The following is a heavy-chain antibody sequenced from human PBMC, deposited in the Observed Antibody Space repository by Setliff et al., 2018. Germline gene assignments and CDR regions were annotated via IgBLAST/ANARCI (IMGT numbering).Heavy chain of an antibody. Sequence: SETLSLTCNVSGASISSGSHYWSWIRQSAGEKPTWIGHVYSTGSTNYNPSFESRVSISVDKSNNQVSLKLTSVTAADTAVYYCARDHRPYRASGVDNSHFYYMDVWGEGTTVTVSS. D-gene: IGHD1-20*01. CDR1: GASISSGSHY. CDR2: VYSTGST. J-gene: IGHJ6*03. CDR3: ARDHRPYRASGVDNSHFYYMDV. V-gene: IGHV4-61*09.